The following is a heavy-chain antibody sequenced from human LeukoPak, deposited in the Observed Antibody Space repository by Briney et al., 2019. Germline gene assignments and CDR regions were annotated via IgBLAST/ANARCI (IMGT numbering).Heavy chain of an antibody. CDR2: INPNNGGT. Sequence: ASVKVCCKASGYTFTGYYIHWVRQAPGQGLEWMGWINPNNGGTNYAQKFQGWVTMTRGTSISTAYMELNRLTSDDTAVYSCARSGYSSSWYLDYWGQGTLVTVSS. CDR1: GYTFTGYY. V-gene: IGHV1-2*04. J-gene: IGHJ4*02. CDR3: ARSGYSSSWYLDY. D-gene: IGHD6-13*01.